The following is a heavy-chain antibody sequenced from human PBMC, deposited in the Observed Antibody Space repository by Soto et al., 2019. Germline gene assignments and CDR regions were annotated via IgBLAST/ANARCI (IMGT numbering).Heavy chain of an antibody. Sequence: EVQLLESGGGLVQPGGSLRLSCAASGFTFSSYAMSWVRQAPGKGLEWVSTISGRGGTTYYADSVKGRFTISRDNSKNTLFLQMSSLRAEDTAVYYCAKPITVYYDTLDAFDVWGQGTLVTVSS. D-gene: IGHD3-22*01. CDR2: ISGRGGTT. V-gene: IGHV3-23*01. CDR3: AKPITVYYDTLDAFDV. J-gene: IGHJ3*01. CDR1: GFTFSSYA.